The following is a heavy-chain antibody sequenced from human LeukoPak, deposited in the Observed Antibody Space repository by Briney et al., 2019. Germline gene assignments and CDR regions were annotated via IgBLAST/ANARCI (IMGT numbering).Heavy chain of an antibody. J-gene: IGHJ6*03. CDR3: AREERYSSSREYYYYYMDV. V-gene: IGHV4-34*01. D-gene: IGHD6-6*01. CDR2: INHSGST. Sequence: SETLSLTCAVYGGSFSGYYWSWIRQPPGKGLEWIGEINHSGSTNYNPSLKSRVTISVDTSKNQFSLQLNSVTPEDTAVYYCAREERYSSSREYYYYYMDVWGKGTTVTVSS. CDR1: GGSFSGYY.